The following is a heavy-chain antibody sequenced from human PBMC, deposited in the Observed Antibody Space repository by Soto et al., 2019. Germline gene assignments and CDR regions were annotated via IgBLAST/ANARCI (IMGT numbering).Heavy chain of an antibody. V-gene: IGHV1-69*12. CDR3: ARGREMGY. CDR2: VIPIFGAA. CDR1: GGTFSSYA. J-gene: IGHJ4*02. Sequence: QVQLVKSGAEVKKPGSSVKVSCKASGGTFSSYAFNWVRQAPGQGLEWMGGVIPIFGAANYAQNFQGRVTITADESTTTAYMELSSLRSEDTAVYYCARGREMGYWGQGTLVIVYS.